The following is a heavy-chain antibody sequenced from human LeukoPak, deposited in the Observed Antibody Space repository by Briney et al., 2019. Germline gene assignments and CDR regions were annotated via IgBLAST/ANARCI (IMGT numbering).Heavy chain of an antibody. CDR1: GFTFSSYA. CDR3: AKTSGYDWSYYFDY. Sequence: GGSLRLSCAASGFTFSSYAMSWVRQAPGKGLEWVSAISGSGGSTYYADSVKGRFTISRDNSKNTLYLQMNSLRAEDTAVYYCAKTSGYDWSYYFDYWAREPWSPSPQ. CDR2: ISGSGGST. J-gene: IGHJ4*02. V-gene: IGHV3-23*01. D-gene: IGHD5-12*01.